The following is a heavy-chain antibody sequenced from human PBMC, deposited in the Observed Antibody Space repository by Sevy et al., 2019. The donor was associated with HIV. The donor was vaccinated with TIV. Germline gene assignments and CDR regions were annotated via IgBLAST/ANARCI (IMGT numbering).Heavy chain of an antibody. CDR1: GFTVNDKY. Sequence: GGSLRLSCAISGFTVNDKYIIWVRQAPGKGLEWVSVIFSSGSTYYADSAKGRFTISRDNSKNTMDLQMNSVRAEDTAVYYCVSLCLSSRSGWSYFDYWGQGTLVTVSS. CDR3: VSLCLSSRSGWSYFDY. V-gene: IGHV3-66*02. D-gene: IGHD6-19*01. J-gene: IGHJ4*02. CDR2: IFSSGST.